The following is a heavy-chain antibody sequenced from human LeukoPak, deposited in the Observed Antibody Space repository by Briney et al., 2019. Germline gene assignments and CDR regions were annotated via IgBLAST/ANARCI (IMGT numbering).Heavy chain of an antibody. CDR3: ARDHYVWGSYRPIYFDY. V-gene: IGHV3-66*01. J-gene: IGHJ4*02. D-gene: IGHD3-16*02. CDR2: IYSGGST. Sequence: PGGSLRLSCAASGFTVSSNYLSWVRQAPGKGLEWVSVIYSGGSTHYADSVKGRFTISRDNSKNTLYLQMNSLRAEDTAVYYCARDHYVWGSYRPIYFDYWGQGTLVTVSS. CDR1: GFTVSSNY.